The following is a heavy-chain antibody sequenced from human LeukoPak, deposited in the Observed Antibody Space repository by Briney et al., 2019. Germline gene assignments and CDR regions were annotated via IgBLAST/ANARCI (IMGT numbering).Heavy chain of an antibody. CDR1: GFSFSRYG. D-gene: IGHD3-10*01. CDR2: IWNDGNDK. J-gene: IGHJ4*02. V-gene: IGHV3-33*01. CDR3: ARDNSGSYSFVDY. Sequence: GGSLRLSCAASGFSFSRYGMHWVRQAPGKGLERVAGIWNDGNDKYYADSVKGRFIISRDNSKNTLYLQMNSLRAEDTAVYYCARDNSGSYSFVDYWGQGTLVTVSS.